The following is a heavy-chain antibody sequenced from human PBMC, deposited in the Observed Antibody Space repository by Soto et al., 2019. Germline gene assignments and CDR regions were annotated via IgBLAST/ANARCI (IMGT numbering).Heavy chain of an antibody. J-gene: IGHJ4*02. CDR3: AKEGKRGYSYGTYFDY. V-gene: IGHV3-23*01. Sequence: QSGGSLRLSCAASGFTFSSYAMSWVRQAPGKGLEWVSAISGSGGSTYYADSVKGRFTISRDNSKNTLYLQMNSLRAEDTAVYYCAKEGKRGYSYGTYFDYWGQGTLVTVSS. CDR1: GFTFSSYA. CDR2: ISGSGGST. D-gene: IGHD5-18*01.